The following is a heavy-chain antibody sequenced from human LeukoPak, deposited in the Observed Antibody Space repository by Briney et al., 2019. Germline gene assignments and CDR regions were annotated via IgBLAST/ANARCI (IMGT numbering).Heavy chain of an antibody. V-gene: IGHV3-74*03. Sequence: PGGSLRLSCSASGFTVSSFSMHWVRQAPGKGLVWVSRINSDGSTTTYADSVKGRFTISRDNAKNTLYVQMNSLRVEDTAVYYCARGLFGAKDYWGQGILATVSS. J-gene: IGHJ4*02. CDR3: ARGLFGAKDY. D-gene: IGHD4/OR15-4a*01. CDR2: INSDGSTT. CDR1: GFTVSSFS.